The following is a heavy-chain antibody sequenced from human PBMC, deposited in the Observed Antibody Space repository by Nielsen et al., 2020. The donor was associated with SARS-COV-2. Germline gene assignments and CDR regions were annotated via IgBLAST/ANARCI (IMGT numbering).Heavy chain of an antibody. Sequence: ASVKVSCKASGYTFTSYYMHWVRQAPGQGLEWMGVINPSGGSTNYVQKFQGRVTMTRDTSTSTVYMELNSLRSEDTAVYYCARDVNLTGYYSYWGQGTLVTVSS. CDR3: ARDVNLTGYYSY. CDR1: GYTFTSYY. D-gene: IGHD3-9*01. V-gene: IGHV1-46*01. CDR2: INPSGGST. J-gene: IGHJ4*02.